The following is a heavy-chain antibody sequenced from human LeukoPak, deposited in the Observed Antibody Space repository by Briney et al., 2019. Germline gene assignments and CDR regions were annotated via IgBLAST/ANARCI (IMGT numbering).Heavy chain of an antibody. D-gene: IGHD3-22*01. CDR3: ARDTGYLGSNYGMDV. V-gene: IGHV4-59*11. Sequence: PSETLSLTCTVSGGSIRSHYWSWIRQPPGKGLEWIGYIYYDGSTNCNPSLKSRVTISVDTSKNQFSLKLSSVTAADTAIYYCARDTGYLGSNYGMDVWGQGTTVTVSS. CDR2: IYYDGST. CDR1: GGSIRSHY. J-gene: IGHJ6*02.